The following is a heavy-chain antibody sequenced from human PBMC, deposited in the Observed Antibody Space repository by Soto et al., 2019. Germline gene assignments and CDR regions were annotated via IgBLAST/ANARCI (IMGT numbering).Heavy chain of an antibody. CDR3: ARDFEY. J-gene: IGHJ4*02. CDR2: INSDGSST. Sequence: EVQLVESGGGLVQPGGSLRLSCEASGFTFSTFWMHWVRQAPGKGLVWVSRINSDGSSTNYADSVKGRVTISRDNAKNTLYLQLNGLGPEDTAVYYCARDFEYWGQGTLVTVSS. V-gene: IGHV3-74*01. CDR1: GFTFSTFW.